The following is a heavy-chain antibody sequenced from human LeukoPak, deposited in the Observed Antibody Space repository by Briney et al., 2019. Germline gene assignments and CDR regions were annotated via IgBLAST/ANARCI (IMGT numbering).Heavy chain of an antibody. CDR2: ISDTSGRT. Sequence: GGSLRLSCAVSGITLSNYGMTWVRQAPGKGLEWVAGISDTSGRTNYADSVKGRFTISRDNPKNTLYLQMNSLRAEDTAVYFCAKRGVVIRVILVGFHKEAYYFDSWGQGALVTVSS. CDR3: AKRGVVIRVILVGFHKEAYYFDS. V-gene: IGHV3-23*01. J-gene: IGHJ4*02. D-gene: IGHD3-22*01. CDR1: GITLSNYG.